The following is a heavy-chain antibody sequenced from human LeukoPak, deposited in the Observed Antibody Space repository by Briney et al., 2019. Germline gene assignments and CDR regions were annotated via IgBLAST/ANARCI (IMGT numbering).Heavy chain of an antibody. J-gene: IGHJ4*02. Sequence: PGGSLRLSCAASGFTFSSYAMSWVRQAPGKGLEWVSAIRGSGGSTYYADSVKGRFTISRDNSKNTLYLQMNSLRAEDTAVYYCASGVYDYVWGSYRRFSSEFDYWGQGTLVTVSS. D-gene: IGHD3-16*02. CDR2: IRGSGGST. V-gene: IGHV3-23*01. CDR3: ASGVYDYVWGSYRRFSSEFDY. CDR1: GFTFSSYA.